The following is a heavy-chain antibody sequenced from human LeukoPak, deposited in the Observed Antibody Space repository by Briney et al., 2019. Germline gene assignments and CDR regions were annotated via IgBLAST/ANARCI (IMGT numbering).Heavy chain of an antibody. J-gene: IGHJ4*02. V-gene: IGHV1-8*02. CDR1: GYTFTGYY. D-gene: IGHD6-13*01. CDR2: MNPDSGST. CDR3: ARSKSSWYGMGFDC. Sequence: ASVKVSCKASGYTFTGYYMHWVRQATGQGLEWMGWMNPDSGSTASAQKFQGRLTMTKNSSEGTVYMDLSSLRSEDTAVYFCARSKSSWYGMGFDCWGQGTLVTVSS.